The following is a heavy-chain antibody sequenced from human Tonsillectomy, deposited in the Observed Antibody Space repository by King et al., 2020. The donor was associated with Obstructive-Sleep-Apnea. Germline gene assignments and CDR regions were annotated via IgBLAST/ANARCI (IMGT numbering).Heavy chain of an antibody. CDR3: AKDVTIVIINTGAFDY. D-gene: IGHD3-9*01. Sequence: VQLVESGGGLVQPGGSLRISCAASGFTFSNYAMSWVRQAPGKGLEWVSAISGGGGSTYYADSVKGRFTISRDNSKTTLYLQMNSLRAEDTAVYYCAKDVTIVIINTGAFDYWGQGALVTVSS. V-gene: IGHV3-23*04. CDR1: GFTFSNYA. J-gene: IGHJ4*02. CDR2: ISGGGGST.